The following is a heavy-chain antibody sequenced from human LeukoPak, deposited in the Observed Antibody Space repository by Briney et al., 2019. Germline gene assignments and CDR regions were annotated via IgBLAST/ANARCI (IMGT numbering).Heavy chain of an antibody. J-gene: IGHJ3*01. CDR3: ARSLSYFYDSSGYP. Sequence: PRGSLRLSCFAPGFTISTDERKSVPQAPAKGLERVSYSSSSGSTIYYTDSARGRFTIYRDNAQNSLYLPMNSLRAEDTAVYYCARSLSYFYDSSGYPWGQGTMVTVSS. CDR2: SSSSGSTI. CDR1: GFTISTDE. V-gene: IGHV3-48*03. D-gene: IGHD3-22*01.